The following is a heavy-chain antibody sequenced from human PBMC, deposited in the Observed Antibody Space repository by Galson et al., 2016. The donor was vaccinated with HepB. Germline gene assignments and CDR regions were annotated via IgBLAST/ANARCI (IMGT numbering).Heavy chain of an antibody. CDR1: GFTFSNYW. CDR2: IKQDGSEK. CDR3: PATTRSSSWDY. D-gene: IGHD6-6*01. Sequence: SLRLSCAASGFTFSNYWMCWVRQAPGKGLEWLANIKQDGSEKQYVDSVKGRFTISRDNTKNSLYLQMDSLRAEDTAVYYCPATTRSSSWDYWGQGTLVTVSS. V-gene: IGHV3-7*01. J-gene: IGHJ4*02.